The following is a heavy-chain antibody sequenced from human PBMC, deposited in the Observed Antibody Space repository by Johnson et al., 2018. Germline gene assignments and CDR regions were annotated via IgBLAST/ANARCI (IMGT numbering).Heavy chain of an antibody. D-gene: IGHD5-18*01. CDR2: ISYDGSNK. Sequence: QVQLVESGGGVVQPGRSLRLSCAASGFTFSSYGMHWVRQAPGKGLEWVAVISYDGSNKYYADSVKGRFTISRDNSKNTLYLQMNSLRAVDMAVYYCAKELGVYGYGHDAFVIWGQGTMVTVSS. CDR1: GFTFSSYG. CDR3: AKELGVYGYGHDAFVI. J-gene: IGHJ3*02. V-gene: IGHV3-30*18.